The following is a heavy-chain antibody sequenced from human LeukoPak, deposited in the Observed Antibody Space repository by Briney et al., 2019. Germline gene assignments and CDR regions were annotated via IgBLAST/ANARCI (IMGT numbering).Heavy chain of an antibody. Sequence: SVTVSCKPSGGTLSSYAISWVRQAPAQELEWMGGIIPIFGTANYAQRFQGRVTLTTDESTSTAYMELSSLRSEDTAVYYCASLRAQTGYYYYMDVWGKGTTVTVSS. V-gene: IGHV1-69*05. CDR2: IIPIFGTA. CDR1: GGTLSSYA. CDR3: ASLRAQTGYYYYMDV. J-gene: IGHJ6*03.